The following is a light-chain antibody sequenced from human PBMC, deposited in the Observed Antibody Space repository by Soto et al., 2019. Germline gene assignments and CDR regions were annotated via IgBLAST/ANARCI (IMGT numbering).Light chain of an antibody. CDR1: DLDIGAYDF. CDR2: EVT. J-gene: IGLJ2*01. Sequence: QSALTQPASMSGSAGQSLTISCTGTDLDIGAYDFVSWYQHHAGKAPRLIIYEVTHRPSGIPSRFSASKSGNTASPTISGLQAEDEAHYYCSSYRAFATLVFGGGTKLTVL. CDR3: SSYRAFATLV. V-gene: IGLV2-14*01.